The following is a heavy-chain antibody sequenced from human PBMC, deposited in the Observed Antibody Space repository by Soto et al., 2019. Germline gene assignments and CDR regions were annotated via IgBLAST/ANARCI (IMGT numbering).Heavy chain of an antibody. J-gene: IGHJ4*02. D-gene: IGHD2-2*01. CDR1: RGSFSGYY. CDR3: ARVGQPPSDY. V-gene: IGHV4-34*12. CDR2: IIHTGST. Sequence: PSETLSLTCAVSRGSFSGYYWSWVLQFPGKGLEWIGEIIHTGSTNYNPSLKSRVTMSIDTSKKEISLKLSSVTAADTAVYYCARVGQPPSDYWGQGTLVTVSS.